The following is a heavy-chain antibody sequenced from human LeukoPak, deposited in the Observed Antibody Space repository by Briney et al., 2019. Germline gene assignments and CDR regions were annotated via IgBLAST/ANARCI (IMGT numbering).Heavy chain of an antibody. CDR2: IYYSGST. V-gene: IGHV4-59*01. Sequence: SETLSLTCTVSGGSISSYYWSWIRQPPGKGLEWIGCIYYSGSTNYNPSLKSRVTISVDTSKNQFSLKLSSVTAADTAVYYCAREVRYYDILTGWRYYGMDVWGQGTTVTVSS. CDR1: GGSISSYY. J-gene: IGHJ6*02. CDR3: AREVRYYDILTGWRYYGMDV. D-gene: IGHD3-9*01.